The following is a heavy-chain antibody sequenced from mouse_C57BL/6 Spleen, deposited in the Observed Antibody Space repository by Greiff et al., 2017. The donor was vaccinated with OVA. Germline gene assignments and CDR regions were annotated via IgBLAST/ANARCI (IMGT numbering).Heavy chain of an antibody. CDR3: ARIASNMGVTTGFFDY. CDR1: GFSLSTFGMG. J-gene: IGHJ2*01. CDR2: IWWDDDK. D-gene: IGHD2-2*01. Sequence: QVTLKECGPGILQPSQTLRLTCSFSGFSLSTFGMGVGWIRQPSGKGLEWLAHIWWDDDKYYNPALKSRLTISKDTSKNQVFLKIANVDTADTATYYCARIASNMGVTTGFFDYWGQGTTLTVSS. V-gene: IGHV8-8*01.